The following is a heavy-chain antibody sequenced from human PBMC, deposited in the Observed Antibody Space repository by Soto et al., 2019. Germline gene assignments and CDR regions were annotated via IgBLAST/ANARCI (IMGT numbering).Heavy chain of an antibody. Sequence: QVQVQSGAEVKKPGASVKVSCKASGYTFTRYVMHWVRQATGQRLEWMGWINAGNGNTKYSQKFQGRVTITRDTSASTAYMELSRLRSEDTAVYYCAREVEYCSGGSCYSNWFDPWRQGTLVTVSS. J-gene: IGHJ5*02. D-gene: IGHD2-15*01. CDR1: GYTFTRYV. CDR2: INAGNGNT. V-gene: IGHV1-3*01. CDR3: AREVEYCSGGSCYSNWFDP.